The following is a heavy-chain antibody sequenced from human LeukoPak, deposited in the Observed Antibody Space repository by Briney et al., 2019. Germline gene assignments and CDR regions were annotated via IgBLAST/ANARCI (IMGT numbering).Heavy chain of an antibody. Sequence: ASVKVSCKASGYTFTSYYMHWVRQAPGEGLEWMGIINPSGGSTTYAQKFQGRVTMTRDMSTGTVYMDLSSLRSEDTAVYYCARVAAEVVGLPGAIGFGWLRRDYYYMDVWGKGTTVTVSS. V-gene: IGHV1-46*01. CDR1: GYTFTSYY. CDR2: INPSGGST. J-gene: IGHJ6*03. D-gene: IGHD2-2*02. CDR3: ARVAAEVVGLPGAIGFGWLRRDYYYMDV.